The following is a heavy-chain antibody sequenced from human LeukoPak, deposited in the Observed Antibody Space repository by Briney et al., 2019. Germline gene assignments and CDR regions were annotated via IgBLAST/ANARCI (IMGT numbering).Heavy chain of an antibody. J-gene: IGHJ5*02. CDR3: ARRFISVVVAPDWFDP. Sequence: SETLSLTCTVSGGSISSSSYYWGWIRQPPGKGLELIGNIYYSGSTYYNPSLKSRVTISVDTSKNQFSLKLSSVTATDTAVYYCARRFISVVVAPDWFDPWGQGTLVTVSS. D-gene: IGHD2-15*01. CDR2: IYYSGST. CDR1: GGSISSSSYY. V-gene: IGHV4-39*01.